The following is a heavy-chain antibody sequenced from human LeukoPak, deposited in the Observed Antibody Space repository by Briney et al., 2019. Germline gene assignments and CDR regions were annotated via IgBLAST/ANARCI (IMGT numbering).Heavy chain of an antibody. CDR3: ARHHMPFYSIAAAGTGEIRYFDL. Sequence: PSETLSLTCTVSGGSISSGSYYWSWIRQPAGKGLEWIGRIYTSGSTNYNPSLKSRVTISEDTSKNQFSLKLSSVTAADTAVYYCARHHMPFYSIAAAGTGEIRYFDLWGRGTLVTVSS. D-gene: IGHD6-13*01. CDR1: GGSISSGSYY. V-gene: IGHV4-61*02. J-gene: IGHJ2*01. CDR2: IYTSGST.